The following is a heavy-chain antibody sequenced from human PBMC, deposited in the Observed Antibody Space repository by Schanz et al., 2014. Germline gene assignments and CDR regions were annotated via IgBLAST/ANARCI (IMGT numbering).Heavy chain of an antibody. CDR3: ARGGGPEDVFDI. CDR2: INPIHGIV. D-gene: IGHD2-15*01. Sequence: QVQLVQSGAEVKKPGSSVKVSCKASGGTFSTYTISWVRQAPGQGLEWMGRINPIHGIVNYAQRFQDRVRITADKSTSTAYMELSSLRSDDTAVYYCARGGGPEDVFDIWGQGTVVTVSS. J-gene: IGHJ3*02. CDR1: GGTFSTYT. V-gene: IGHV1-69*02.